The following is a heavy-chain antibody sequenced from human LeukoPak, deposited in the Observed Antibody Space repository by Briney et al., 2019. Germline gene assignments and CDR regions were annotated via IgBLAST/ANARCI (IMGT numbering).Heavy chain of an antibody. CDR1: GGTFSSYA. V-gene: IGHV1-69*05. CDR2: IIPIFGTA. CDR3: ARVSYDSSGYYYHFDY. J-gene: IGHJ4*02. Sequence: GASVKVSCKVSGGTFSSYAISWVRQAPGQGLEWMGGIIPIFGTANYAQKFQGRVTITTDESTSTAYMELSSLRSEDTAVYYCARVSYDSSGYYYHFDYWGQGTLVTVSS. D-gene: IGHD3-22*01.